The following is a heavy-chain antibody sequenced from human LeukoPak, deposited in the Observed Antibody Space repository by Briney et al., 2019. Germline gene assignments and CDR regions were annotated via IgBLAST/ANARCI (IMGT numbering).Heavy chain of an antibody. J-gene: IGHJ4*02. D-gene: IGHD6-19*01. CDR1: GFTFSSYA. CDR3: AKVMDINSGLMFFDY. CDR2: ISASGGIT. Sequence: AGESLRLSCAASGFTFSSYAMSWVRQAPGRGLEWVSLISASGGITYYVDSVKGRFTISRDNSKNTLYLQMNSLRADDTAVYYCAKVMDINSGLMFFDYWGQGTLVTVSS. V-gene: IGHV3-23*01.